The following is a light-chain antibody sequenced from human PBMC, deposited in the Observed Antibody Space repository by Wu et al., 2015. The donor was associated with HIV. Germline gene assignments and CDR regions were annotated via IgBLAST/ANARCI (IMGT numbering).Light chain of an antibody. CDR2: AAS. CDR1: QGISNF. J-gene: IGKJ1*01. CDR3: QQYNSPQA. V-gene: IGKV1-27*01. Sequence: DIQMTQSPSSLSASVGDRVTITCRASQGISNFLAWYQQKPGKPPKVLIYAASTLQSGVPSRFSGSGSGTDFTLTISSLQPDDFATYYCQQYNSPQAFGQGTKVEIK.